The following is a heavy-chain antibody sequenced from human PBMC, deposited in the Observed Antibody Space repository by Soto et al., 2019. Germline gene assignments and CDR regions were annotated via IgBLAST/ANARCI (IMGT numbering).Heavy chain of an antibody. D-gene: IGHD1-1*01. CDR3: VRDGTKTLRDWFDP. Sequence: SETLSLTCTVSGASISGFYWSWIRKSAGKGLEWIGRIYATGTTDYNPSLKSRVMMSVDTSKKQFTLKLRSVTAADTAVYYCVRDGTKTLRDWFDPWGQGISVTVSS. CDR2: IYATGTT. V-gene: IGHV4-4*07. J-gene: IGHJ5*02. CDR1: GASISGFY.